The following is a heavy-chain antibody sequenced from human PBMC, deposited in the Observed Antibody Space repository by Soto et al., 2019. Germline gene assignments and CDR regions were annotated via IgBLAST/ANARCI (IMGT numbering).Heavy chain of an antibody. CDR3: ARATIFGPDNNWFDP. CDR1: GGSISSGGYS. Sequence: KSSETLSLTCAVSGGSISSGGYSWSWIRQPPGKGLEWIGYIYHSGSTYYSPSLKSRVTISVDRSKNQFSLKLSSVTAADTAVYYCARATIFGPDNNWFDPWGQGTLVTVSS. D-gene: IGHD3-3*01. J-gene: IGHJ5*02. CDR2: IYHSGST. V-gene: IGHV4-30-2*01.